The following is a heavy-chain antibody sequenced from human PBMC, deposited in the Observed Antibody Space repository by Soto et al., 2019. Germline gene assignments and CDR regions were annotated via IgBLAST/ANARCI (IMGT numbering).Heavy chain of an antibody. V-gene: IGHV3-33*01. D-gene: IGHD3-22*01. CDR1: GFTFSSYG. CDR2: IWYDGSNK. J-gene: IGHJ4*02. Sequence: GGSLRLSCAASGFTFSSYGMHWVRQAPGKGLEWVAVIWYDGSNKYYADSVKGRFTISRDNSKNTLYLQMNSLRAEDTAVYYCARETYYYDSSGYYDLDYWGQGTLVTV. CDR3: ARETYYYDSSGYYDLDY.